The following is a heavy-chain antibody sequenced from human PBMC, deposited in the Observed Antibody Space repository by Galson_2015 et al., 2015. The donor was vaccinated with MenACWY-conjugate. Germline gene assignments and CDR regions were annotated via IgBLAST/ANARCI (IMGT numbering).Heavy chain of an antibody. J-gene: IGHJ4*02. CDR2: IKQDGSEK. D-gene: IGHD3-10*01. CDR3: ASVWMVRGLLDY. V-gene: IGHV3-7*03. CDR1: GFTFSNFW. Sequence: SLRLSCAASGFTFSNFWMSWVRQAPGKGLEWVANIKQDGSEKYYGDSVKGRFTISRDNAKKSLYLQMNSLRAEDTAVYYCASVWMVRGLLDYWGQGTLVTVFS.